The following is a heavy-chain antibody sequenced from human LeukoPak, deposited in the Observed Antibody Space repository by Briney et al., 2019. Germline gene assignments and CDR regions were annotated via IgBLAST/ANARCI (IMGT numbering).Heavy chain of an antibody. D-gene: IGHD1-26*01. Sequence: KPSETLSLICSVSGGTISELSYYWGWIRQPPGKGLEWIGNIYYSGSTYNNPSLESRVVISLDSSSNQFSLKLTSVTATDTAVYYCARQGVVGATGFDFWGQGILVTVSS. CDR2: IYYSGST. J-gene: IGHJ4*02. V-gene: IGHV4-39*01. CDR1: GGTISELSYY. CDR3: ARQGVVGATGFDF.